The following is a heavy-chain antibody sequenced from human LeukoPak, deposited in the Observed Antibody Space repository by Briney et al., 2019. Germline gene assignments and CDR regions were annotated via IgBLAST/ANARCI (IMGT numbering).Heavy chain of an antibody. CDR2: IIPIFGTA. D-gene: IGHD6-13*01. CDR3: ASGLGSSSWYRSRYYFDY. V-gene: IGHV1-69*06. Sequence: SVKVSCKASGGTFSSYAISWVRQAPGQGLEWMGGIIPIFGTANYAQKFQGRVAITADKSTSTAYMELSSLRSEDTAVYYCASGLGSSSWYRSRYYFDYWGRGTLVTVSS. J-gene: IGHJ4*02. CDR1: GGTFSSYA.